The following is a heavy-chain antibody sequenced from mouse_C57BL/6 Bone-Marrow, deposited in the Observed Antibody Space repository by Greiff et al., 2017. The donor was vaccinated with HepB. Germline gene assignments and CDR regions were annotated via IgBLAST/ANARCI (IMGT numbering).Heavy chain of an antibody. CDR3: TRVYYGSSYVPYAMDY. J-gene: IGHJ4*01. D-gene: IGHD1-1*01. Sequence: EVQLQQSGTVLARPGASVKMSCKTSGYTFTSYWMHWVKQRPGQGLEWIGAIYPGNSDTSYNQKFKGKAKLTAVTSASTAYMELSSLTNEDSAVYYCTRVYYGSSYVPYAMDYWGQGTSVTVSS. CDR1: GYTFTSYW. V-gene: IGHV1-5*01. CDR2: IYPGNSDT.